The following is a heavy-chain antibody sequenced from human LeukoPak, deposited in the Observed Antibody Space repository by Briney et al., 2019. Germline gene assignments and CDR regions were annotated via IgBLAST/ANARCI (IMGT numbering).Heavy chain of an antibody. CDR1: GGSISSYY. V-gene: IGHV4-59*01. CDR3: ARDSSSSWYTPDY. Sequence: PSETLSLTCTVSGGSISSYYWSWIRQPPGKGLEWIGYIYYSGSTNYNPSLKSRVTISVDTSKNQFSLKLSSVTAADTAVYYCARDSSSSWYTPDYWGQGTLVTVSS. J-gene: IGHJ4*02. D-gene: IGHD6-13*01. CDR2: IYYSGST.